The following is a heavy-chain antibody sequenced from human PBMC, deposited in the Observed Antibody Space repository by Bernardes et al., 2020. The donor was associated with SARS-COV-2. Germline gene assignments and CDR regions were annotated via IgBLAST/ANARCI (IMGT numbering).Heavy chain of an antibody. CDR1: GFTFSSYG. CDR2: IWYDGSNK. V-gene: IGHV3-33*01. CDR3: ARDEPLRRFLDYYGSGSYYKKYFDY. J-gene: IGHJ4*02. Sequence: SLILSCAASGFTFSSYGMHWVRQAPGKGLEWVAVIWYDGSNKYYADSVKGRFTISRDNSKNTLYLQMNSLRAEDTAVYYCARDEPLRRFLDYYGSGSYYKKYFDYWGQGTLVTVSS. D-gene: IGHD3-10*01.